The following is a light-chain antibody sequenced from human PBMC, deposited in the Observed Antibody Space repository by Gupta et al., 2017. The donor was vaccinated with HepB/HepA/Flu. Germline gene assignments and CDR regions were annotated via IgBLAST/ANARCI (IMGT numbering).Light chain of an antibody. CDR3: AAWEDSLNGHV. CDR2: SNN. J-gene: IGLJ1*01. V-gene: IGLV1-44*01. Sequence: QSVLTQPPSASGPPGQRVTISCSGSSSSIGSNTVHWYQQLPGTAPKLLIYSNNQRPSGVPDRFSGSKSGTAAALAISGLQSEDEADYYCAAWEDSLNGHVFGTGTKVTVL. CDR1: SSSIGSNT.